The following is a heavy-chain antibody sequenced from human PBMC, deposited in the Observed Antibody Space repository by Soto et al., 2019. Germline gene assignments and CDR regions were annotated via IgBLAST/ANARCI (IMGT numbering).Heavy chain of an antibody. J-gene: IGHJ4*02. CDR3: ARSSITPRLFMYPFDY. V-gene: IGHV4-39*01. Sequence: SETLSLTCPVCSGSISRYGYYWGWIRQPPGKGLECIGNIYYDGNTYYNPSLKSRVTISLDTSKNQFSLRLNSVTAADTAVYYCARSSITPRLFMYPFDYWGQGTLVTVSS. D-gene: IGHD6-6*01. CDR1: SGSISRYGYY. CDR2: IYYDGNT.